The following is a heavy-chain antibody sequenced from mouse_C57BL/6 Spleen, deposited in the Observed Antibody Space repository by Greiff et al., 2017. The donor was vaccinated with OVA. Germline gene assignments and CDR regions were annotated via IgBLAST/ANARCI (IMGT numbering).Heavy chain of an antibody. CDR3: ARERGYYYGMDY. J-gene: IGHJ4*01. CDR2: IYPGDGDT. CDR1: GYAFSSYW. Sequence: QVQLQQSGAELVKPGASVKISCKASGYAFSSYWMNWVKQRPGTGLEWIGQIYPGDGDTNYNGKFKGKATLTADKSSSTAYMQLSSLTSEDSAVYFCARERGYYYGMDYWGQGTSVTVSS. V-gene: IGHV1-80*01.